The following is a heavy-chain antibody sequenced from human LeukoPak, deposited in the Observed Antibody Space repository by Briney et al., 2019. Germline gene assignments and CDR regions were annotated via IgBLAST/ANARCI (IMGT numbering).Heavy chain of an antibody. J-gene: IGHJ1*01. Sequence: SETLSLTCTVSGYSISSGYYWGWIRQPPGKGLEWIGSIYHNGSTYYNPSLKSRVTISVDTSKNQFSLKLSSVTAADTAVYYCARLFARYCSSTSCSGAEYFQHWGQGTLVTVSS. CDR1: GYSISSGYY. CDR2: IYHNGST. D-gene: IGHD2-2*01. V-gene: IGHV4-38-2*02. CDR3: ARLFARYCSSTSCSGAEYFQH.